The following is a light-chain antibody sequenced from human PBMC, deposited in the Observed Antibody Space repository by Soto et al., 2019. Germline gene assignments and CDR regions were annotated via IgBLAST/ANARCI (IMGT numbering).Light chain of an antibody. Sequence: EIVLTQSPATLSLSPGERATLSCRASQSVNSYLAWYQQKPGQAPRLLIYDASNRATGIPARFSGSGSGTEFTLTISSLEPEEFSVYYCQQRSNWPPYTFGQGTKLEIK. CDR1: QSVNSY. J-gene: IGKJ2*01. CDR2: DAS. V-gene: IGKV3-11*01. CDR3: QQRSNWPPYT.